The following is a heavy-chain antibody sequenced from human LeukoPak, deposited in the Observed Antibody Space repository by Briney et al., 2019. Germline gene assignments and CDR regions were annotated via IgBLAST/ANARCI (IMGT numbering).Heavy chain of an antibody. CDR1: GFTVSSNY. D-gene: IGHD6-13*01. CDR2: IYSGGST. CDR3: ARTQQQLVLCYFDY. V-gene: IGHV3-66*01. J-gene: IGHJ4*02. Sequence: GGSLRLSCAASGFTVSSNYMSWVRQAPGKGLEWVSVIYSGGSTYYADSVKGRFTISRDNSKNTLYLQMNSLRAEDTAVYYCARTQQQLVLCYFDYWGQGTLVIVSS.